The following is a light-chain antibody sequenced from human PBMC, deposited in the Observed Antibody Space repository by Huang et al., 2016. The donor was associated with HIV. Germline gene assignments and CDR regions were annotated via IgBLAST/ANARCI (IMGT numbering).Light chain of an antibody. CDR3: QQLNNYPYT. CDR2: VAS. CDR1: QGIGTY. Sequence: IQLTQSPSSLSASVGDSVTITCRASQGIGTYLAWYQQKPGKAPKLLCYVASTLQSGVSSRFSGSGSGTDFLLTISSLQPEDVATYYCQQLNNYPYTFGQGTNLEIK. J-gene: IGKJ2*01. V-gene: IGKV1-9*01.